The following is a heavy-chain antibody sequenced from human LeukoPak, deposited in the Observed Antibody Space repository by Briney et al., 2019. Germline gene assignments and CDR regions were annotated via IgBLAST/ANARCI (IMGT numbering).Heavy chain of an antibody. Sequence: GGSLRLSCAASGFTFSSYEMNWVRQAAGKGLEWVSYISSSGSTIYYADSVKGRFTISRDNAKNSLYLQMNSLRAEDTAVYYCAELGITMIGGVWGKGTTVTISS. D-gene: IGHD3-10*02. CDR3: AELGITMIGGV. J-gene: IGHJ6*03. CDR1: GFTFSSYE. CDR2: ISSSGSTI. V-gene: IGHV3-48*03.